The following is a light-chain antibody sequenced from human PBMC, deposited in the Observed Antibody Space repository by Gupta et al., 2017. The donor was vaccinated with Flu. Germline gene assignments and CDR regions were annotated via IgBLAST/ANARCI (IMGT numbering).Light chain of an antibody. CDR1: QSVSSY. J-gene: IGKJ1*01. CDR3: QQRSNWPGT. CDR2: DAS. V-gene: IGKV3-11*01. Sequence: GLPPSPATLSLSPGERATLSCRASQSVSSYLAWYQQKPGQAPRLLIYDASNRATGIPARFSGSGSGTDFTLTISSLQSEDFAVYYCQQRSNWPGTFGQGTKLEIK.